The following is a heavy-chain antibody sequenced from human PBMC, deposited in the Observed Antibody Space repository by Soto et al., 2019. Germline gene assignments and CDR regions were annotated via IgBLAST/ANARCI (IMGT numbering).Heavy chain of an antibody. D-gene: IGHD2-2*02. J-gene: IGHJ4*02. CDR1: GISLSTSGVG. CDR2: IYWDDDK. V-gene: IGHV2-5*02. Sequence: SGPTLVNPTQTLTLTCTLSGISLSTSGVGVGWIRQPPGKALEWLALIYWDDDKRYSPSLKSRLTITKDASKNQVVLTMTNMDPVDTATYYCAHKRLGLYFDYWGQGTLVTVSS. CDR3: AHKRLGLYFDY.